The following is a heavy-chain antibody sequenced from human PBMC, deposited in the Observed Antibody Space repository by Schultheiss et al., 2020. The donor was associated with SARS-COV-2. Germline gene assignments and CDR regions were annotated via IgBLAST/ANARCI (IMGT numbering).Heavy chain of an antibody. D-gene: IGHD2/OR15-2a*01. CDR3: ARLPYDYTQSNSHAFFDS. J-gene: IGHJ4*02. Sequence: SETLSLTCTVSGGSISSYYWSWIRQPPGKGPEWIGYVYASGSTKYNPFLRSRLTISADTSKNQFSLNLNSVTAADTAVYYCARLPYDYTQSNSHAFFDSWGQGTLVTVSS. V-gene: IGHV4-59*12. CDR1: GGSISSYY. CDR2: VYASGST.